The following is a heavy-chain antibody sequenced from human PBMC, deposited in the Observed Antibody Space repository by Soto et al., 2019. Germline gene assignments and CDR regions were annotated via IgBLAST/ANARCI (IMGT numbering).Heavy chain of an antibody. CDR1: GFTFSSYA. D-gene: IGHD3-3*01. J-gene: IGHJ4*02. V-gene: IGHV3-23*01. CDR3: AKDLEWSPYFDY. Sequence: EVQLLESGGGLVQPGGSLRLSCAASGFTFSSYAMSWVRQAPGKGLEWVSDISGSGGSTYYADSVKGRFTISRDNSKNTLYLQMNSLRAEDTAVYYCAKDLEWSPYFDYWGQGTLVTVSS. CDR2: ISGSGGST.